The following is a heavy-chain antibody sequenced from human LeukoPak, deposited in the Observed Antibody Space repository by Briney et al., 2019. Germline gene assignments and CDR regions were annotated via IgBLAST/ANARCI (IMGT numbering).Heavy chain of an antibody. V-gene: IGHV3-64D*06. J-gene: IGHJ4*02. CDR2: ISGSGVS. CDR1: GFTFSIAA. Sequence: GGSLRLSCSASGFTFSIAAMHWVRQAPGKGLQYVSVISGSGVSSYADSVKGRFIISRDNSKNTVYLQMSSLRAEDTAVYYCASTHLHANGYRNSMGYWGQGTLVTVSS. CDR3: ASTHLHANGYRNSMGY. D-gene: IGHD3-16*02.